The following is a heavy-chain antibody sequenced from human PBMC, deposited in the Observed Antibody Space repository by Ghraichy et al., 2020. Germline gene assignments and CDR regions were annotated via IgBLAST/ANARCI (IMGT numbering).Heavy chain of an antibody. CDR1: GFPFSSYS. CDR3: ARAAMDYDILSGYNRIYYFDY. Sequence: GGSLRLSCAASGFPFSSYSMNWVRQAPGKGLEWVSSISRSSTYIYYADSMKGRFTISRDNAKNSLYLQMNSLRAEDTAVYYCARAAMDYDILSGYNRIYYFDYWGQGTLVTVSS. V-gene: IGHV3-21*01. J-gene: IGHJ4*02. D-gene: IGHD3-9*01. CDR2: ISRSSTYI.